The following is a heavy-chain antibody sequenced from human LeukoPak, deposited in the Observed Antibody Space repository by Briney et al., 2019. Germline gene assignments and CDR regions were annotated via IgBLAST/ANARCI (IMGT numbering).Heavy chain of an antibody. CDR3: ARRGGYCSRTSCSNWFDP. D-gene: IGHD2-2*01. V-gene: IGHV4-39*01. CDR1: GGSISSSSYY. Sequence: SETLSLTCTVSGGSISSSSYYWGWIRQPPGKGLAWIGSIYYSGSTYYNPSLKSRVTISVDTSKNQFSLKLSSVTAADTAVYYCARRGGYCSRTSCSNWFDPWGPGTLVTVPS. CDR2: IYYSGST. J-gene: IGHJ5*02.